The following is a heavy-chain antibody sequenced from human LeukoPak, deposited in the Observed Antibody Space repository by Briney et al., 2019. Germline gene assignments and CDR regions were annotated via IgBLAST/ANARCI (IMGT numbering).Heavy chain of an antibody. CDR3: ARRGYYYDSRGRYYYGMDV. CDR1: GGTFSSYA. CDR2: IIPIFGTA. Sequence: ASVKVSCTASGGTFSSYAISWVRQAPGQGLEWMGGIIPIFGTANYAQKFQGRVTITADESTSTAYMELSSLRSEDTAVYYCARRGYYYDSRGRYYYGMDVWGQGTPVIVSS. D-gene: IGHD3-22*01. J-gene: IGHJ6*02. V-gene: IGHV1-69*01.